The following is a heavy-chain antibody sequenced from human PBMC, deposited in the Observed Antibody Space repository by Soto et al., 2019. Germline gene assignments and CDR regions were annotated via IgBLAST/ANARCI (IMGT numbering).Heavy chain of an antibody. J-gene: IGHJ6*02. CDR3: ARVPEYSSSWYFYYYYYYGMDV. V-gene: IGHV4-4*02. D-gene: IGHD6-13*01. CDR1: GGSISSSNW. Sequence: SETLSLTCAVSGGSISSSNWWSWVRQPPGKGLGWIGEIYHSGSTNYNPSLKSRVTISVDKSKNQFSLKLSSVTAADTAVYYCARVPEYSSSWYFYYYYYYGMDVWGQGTTVTVSS. CDR2: IYHSGST.